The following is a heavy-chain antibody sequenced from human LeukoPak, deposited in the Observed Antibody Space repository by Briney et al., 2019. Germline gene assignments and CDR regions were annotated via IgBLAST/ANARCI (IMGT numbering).Heavy chain of an antibody. V-gene: IGHV3-53*01. D-gene: IGHD5-18*01. J-gene: IGHJ6*03. CDR3: ARGEYSYGPLDYYYYMDV. Sequence: PGGSLRLSCAASGFTVSSNYMSWVRQAPGKGLEWVSIIYSGGSTYYADSVKGRFTISRDNAKNSLYLQMNRLRAEDTSVYYCARGEYSYGPLDYYYYMDVWGKGTTVTVSS. CDR2: IYSGGST. CDR1: GFTVSSNY.